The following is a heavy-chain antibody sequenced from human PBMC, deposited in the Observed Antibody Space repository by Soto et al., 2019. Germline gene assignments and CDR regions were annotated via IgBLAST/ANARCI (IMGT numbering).Heavy chain of an antibody. J-gene: IGHJ4*02. CDR1: GYTFTSYG. D-gene: IGHD1-7*01. V-gene: IGHV1-18*01. Sequence: ASVKVSCKASGYTFTSYGVSWVRQAPGQGLEWMGWISAYNGNTNYAQKLQGRVTMTTDTSTSTAYMELRSLRSDDTAVYYCASDRNQAITGTTDYWGQGTMGTVSS. CDR2: ISAYNGNT. CDR3: ASDRNQAITGTTDY.